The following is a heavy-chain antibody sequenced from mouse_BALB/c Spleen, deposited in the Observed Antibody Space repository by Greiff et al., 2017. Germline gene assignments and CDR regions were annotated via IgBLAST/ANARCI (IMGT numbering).Heavy chain of an antibody. D-gene: IGHD2-4*01. CDR3: ARHYDYDLVEAMDY. CDR2: ISYSGST. Sequence: EVQLQQSGPGLVKPSQSLSLTCTVTGYSITSDYAWNWIRQFPGNKLEWMGYISYSGSTSYNPSLKSRISITRDTSKNQFFLQLNSVTTEDTATYYCARHYDYDLVEAMDYWGQGTSVTVSS. J-gene: IGHJ4*01. V-gene: IGHV3-2*02. CDR1: GYSITSDYA.